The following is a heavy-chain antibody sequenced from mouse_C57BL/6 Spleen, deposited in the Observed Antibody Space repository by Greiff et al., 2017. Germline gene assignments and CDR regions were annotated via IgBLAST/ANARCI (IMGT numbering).Heavy chain of an antibody. Sequence: QVQLQQPGAELVKPGASVKMSCKASGYTFTSYWITWVKQRPGQGLEWIGDIYPGSGSTNYNEKFKSKATLTVDTSSSTAYMQLSSLTSEDSAVYYCARTYDSNYPAWFAYWGQGTLVTVSA. CDR3: ARTYDSNYPAWFAY. J-gene: IGHJ3*01. V-gene: IGHV1-55*01. CDR1: GYTFTSYW. D-gene: IGHD2-5*01. CDR2: IYPGSGST.